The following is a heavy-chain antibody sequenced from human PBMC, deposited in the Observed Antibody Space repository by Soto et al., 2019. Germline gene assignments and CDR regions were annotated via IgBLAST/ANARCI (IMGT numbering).Heavy chain of an antibody. CDR3: STKSPHQYFAMDV. Sequence: GRSVRLCCVASGFTFNIYSMNWVRQAPGKGLEWVSSITSNNSQMYYADSVKGRFTISRDNAKNSLYLQMDSLRAEDTAVYYCSTKSPHQYFAMDVWGPGTTVTVSS. J-gene: IGHJ6*02. V-gene: IGHV3-21*01. CDR1: GFTFNIYS. CDR2: ITSNNSQM.